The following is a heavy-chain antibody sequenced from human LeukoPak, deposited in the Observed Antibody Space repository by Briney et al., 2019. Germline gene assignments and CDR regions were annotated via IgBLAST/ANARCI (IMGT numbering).Heavy chain of an antibody. CDR2: VYYSGSI. V-gene: IGHV4-39*07. Sequence: SETLSLTCSVSGDSITSGAYYWAWLRQPPGKGLEWIGRVYYSGSIKYNPSLQGRVPISRDMSKNQFSLNLNSVNATDTAVYYCARRDYAAWFDPWGQGTLVTVSS. J-gene: IGHJ5*02. CDR1: GDSITSGAYY. D-gene: IGHD4/OR15-4a*01. CDR3: ARRDYAAWFDP.